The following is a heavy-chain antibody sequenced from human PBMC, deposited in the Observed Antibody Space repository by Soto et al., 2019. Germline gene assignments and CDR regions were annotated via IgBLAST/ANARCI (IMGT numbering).Heavy chain of an antibody. CDR2: IYYSGST. CDR3: AKGKMRWYYEGGDSFDI. V-gene: IGHV4-31*03. D-gene: IGHD3-22*01. CDR1: GGSISSGGYY. J-gene: IGHJ3*02. Sequence: TSETLSLTCTVSGGSISSGGYYWSWIRQHPGKGLEWIGYIYYSGSTYYNPSLKSRVTISVDTSKNQFSLKLSSVTAADPAVYYVAKGKMRWYYEGGDSFDIWGQGKMVTFSS.